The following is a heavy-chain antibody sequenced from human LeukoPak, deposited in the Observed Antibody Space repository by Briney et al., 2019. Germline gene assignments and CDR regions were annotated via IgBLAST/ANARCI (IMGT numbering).Heavy chain of an antibody. Sequence: GSSLRLSRVAAGCSFSSHAMHWVRQAPGKGLEYVSAISNNGGNTYYASSVKGKFTISRDNSKNTLYLQMGSLRTEDMAVYYCARDRGWSFPNYGMDVWGQGTTVTVSS. CDR3: ARDRGWSFPNYGMDV. CDR1: GCSFSSHA. D-gene: IGHD2-21*01. V-gene: IGHV3-64*01. J-gene: IGHJ6*02. CDR2: ISNNGGNT.